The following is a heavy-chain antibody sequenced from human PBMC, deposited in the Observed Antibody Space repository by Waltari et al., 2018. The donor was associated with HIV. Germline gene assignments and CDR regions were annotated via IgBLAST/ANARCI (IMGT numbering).Heavy chain of an antibody. CDR1: GGSFSGYY. V-gene: IGHV4-34*01. D-gene: IGHD6-19*01. Sequence: QVQLQQWGAGLLKPSETLSLTCAVYGGSFSGYYWSWIRPAPWKGLEWIWEINHSGSTNYHPSLKSRVTISVDTSKNQFSLKLSSVTAADTAVYYCAAYSSGWYYSGMDVWGQGTTVTVSS. CDR2: INHSGST. CDR3: AAYSSGWYYSGMDV. J-gene: IGHJ6*02.